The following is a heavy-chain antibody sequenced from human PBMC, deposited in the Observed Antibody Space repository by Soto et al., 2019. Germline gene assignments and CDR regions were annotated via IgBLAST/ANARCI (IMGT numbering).Heavy chain of an antibody. CDR3: ARVKASGSGSYYNVFWFDP. CDR2: IYYSGST. Sequence: SESLSLTCTVSGGSISSYYWSWIRQPPGKGLEWIGYIYYSGSTNYNPSLKSRVTISVDTSKNQFSLKLSSVTAADTAVYYCARVKASGSGSYYNVFWFDPWGQGTLVTVSS. J-gene: IGHJ5*02. D-gene: IGHD3-10*01. V-gene: IGHV4-59*01. CDR1: GGSISSYY.